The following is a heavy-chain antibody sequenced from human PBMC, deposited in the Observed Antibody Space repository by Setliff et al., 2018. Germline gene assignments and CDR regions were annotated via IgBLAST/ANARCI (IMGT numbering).Heavy chain of an antibody. CDR1: GYTFTSYA. CDR2: INAGNGNT. CDR3: ARDPSYYGSGSYYNRYNWFDP. J-gene: IGHJ5*02. Sequence: ASVKVSCKASGYTFTSYAIHWVRQAPGQRLEWMGWINAGNGNTKYSQKFQGRVTITRDTSASTAYMELSSLRSEDTAVYYCARDPSYYGSGSYYNRYNWFDPWGQGTLVTVSS. D-gene: IGHD3-10*01. V-gene: IGHV1-3*01.